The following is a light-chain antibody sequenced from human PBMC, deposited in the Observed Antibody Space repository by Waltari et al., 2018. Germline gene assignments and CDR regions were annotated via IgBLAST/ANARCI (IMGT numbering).Light chain of an antibody. Sequence: DIQLTQPPSFLSASVRDRVTSACRASQGFSSTYLVWYQQKPGKAPKLLIYAASTLHSGVPSRFSGSVSGTEFTLTISSLQPEDFATYYCQQLNSYPVTFGPGTKVDFK. CDR2: AAS. CDR3: QQLNSYPVT. CDR1: QGFSSTY. J-gene: IGKJ3*01. V-gene: IGKV1-9*01.